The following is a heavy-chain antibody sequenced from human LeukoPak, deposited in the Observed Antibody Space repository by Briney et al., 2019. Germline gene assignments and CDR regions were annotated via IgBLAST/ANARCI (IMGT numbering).Heavy chain of an antibody. Sequence: GGSLRLSCAASGFTFSSYNMSWVRQAPGKGLEWVSAISGSGDTTYYADSVKGRFTISRDNSKNTLYLQMNSLRAEDTAVYYCAKASSTIFGVVIKREYYFDYWGQGTLVTVSS. CDR1: GFTFSSYN. CDR2: ISGSGDTT. CDR3: AKASSTIFGVVIKREYYFDY. J-gene: IGHJ4*02. D-gene: IGHD3-3*01. V-gene: IGHV3-23*01.